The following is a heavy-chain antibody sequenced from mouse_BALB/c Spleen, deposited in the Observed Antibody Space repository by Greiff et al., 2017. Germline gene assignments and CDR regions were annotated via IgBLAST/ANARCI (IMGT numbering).Heavy chain of an antibody. CDR2: IDPANGNT. D-gene: IGHD4-1*01. Sequence: EVQRVESGAELVKPGASVKLSCTASGFNIKDTYMHWVKQRPEQGLEWIGRIDPANGNTKYDPKFQGKATITADTSSNTAYLQLSSLTSEDTAVYYCAREGELTYAMDYWGQGTSVTVSS. CDR1: GFNIKDTY. V-gene: IGHV14-3*02. J-gene: IGHJ4*01. CDR3: AREGELTYAMDY.